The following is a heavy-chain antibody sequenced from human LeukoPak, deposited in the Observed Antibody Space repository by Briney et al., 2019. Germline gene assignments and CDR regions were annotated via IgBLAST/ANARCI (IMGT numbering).Heavy chain of an antibody. J-gene: IGHJ4*02. Sequence: GGSLRLSCAASGFTFSSYSMNWVRQAPGKGLEWVSAISGDSRYIYYADSVRGRFTISRDNAENSLYLQMNNLRVEDTAVYYCARAPTVLVGYCSSSSCQADYWGQGTLVTVSS. D-gene: IGHD2-2*01. V-gene: IGHV3-21*01. CDR1: GFTFSSYS. CDR2: ISGDSRYI. CDR3: ARAPTVLVGYCSSSSCQADY.